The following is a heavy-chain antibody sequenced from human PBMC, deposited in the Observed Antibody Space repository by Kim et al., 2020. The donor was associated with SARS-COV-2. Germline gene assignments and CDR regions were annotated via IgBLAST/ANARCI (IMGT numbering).Heavy chain of an antibody. CDR2: ISYDGSNK. V-gene: IGHV3-30-3*01. J-gene: IGHJ4*02. CDR3: ARDRSLVSDSSSWYESGLVFYFDY. CDR1: GFTFSSYA. D-gene: IGHD6-13*01. Sequence: GGSLRLSCAASGFTFSSYAMHWVRQAPGKGLEWVAVISYDGSNKYYADSVKGRFTISRDNSKNTLYLQMNSLRAEDTAVYYCARDRSLVSDSSSWYESGLVFYFDYWGQGTLVTVSS.